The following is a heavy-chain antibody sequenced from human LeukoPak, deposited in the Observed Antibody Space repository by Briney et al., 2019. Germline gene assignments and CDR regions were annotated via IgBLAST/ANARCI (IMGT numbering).Heavy chain of an antibody. V-gene: IGHV3-30*04. J-gene: IGHJ4*02. CDR3: ARESGGNTSYYFDY. Sequence: PGGSPRLSCASSGFAFFTYSLHWVRHAPGKGLEGGAVISYDDGSNKYYAESVKGRFTISSDNSMNTLYLQMNSLRTEDTAVYYCARESGGNTSYYFDYWGQGTLVTVSS. CDR2: ISYDDGSNK. D-gene: IGHD2-2*02. CDR1: GFAFFTYS.